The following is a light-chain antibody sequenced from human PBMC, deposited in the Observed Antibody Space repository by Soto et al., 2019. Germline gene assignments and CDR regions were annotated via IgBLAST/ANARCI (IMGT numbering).Light chain of an antibody. V-gene: IGKV1-9*01. J-gene: IGKJ4*01. CDR3: QQLSRYPLT. CDR2: DAS. Sequence: PSSLSASVGDRVTITCRASQGISSYLGWYQQKSGKAPNLLIYDASTLHSGVPSRFSGGGSGTDFTLTISSLQPEDFATYYCQQLSRYPLTFGGGTKVDIK. CDR1: QGISSY.